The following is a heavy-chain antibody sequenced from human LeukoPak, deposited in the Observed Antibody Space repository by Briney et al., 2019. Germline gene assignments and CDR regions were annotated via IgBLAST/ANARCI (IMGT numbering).Heavy chain of an antibody. CDR1: GGSFSGYY. J-gene: IGHJ4*02. CDR3: ARVGSSGYYVY. V-gene: IGHV4-34*01. D-gene: IGHD3-22*01. CDR2: INHSGST. Sequence: SETLSLTCAVYGGSFSGYYWSWIRQPPGKGLEWIGEINHSGSTNYNPSLKSRVTISVDTSKNQFSLKLSSVTAADTAVYYCARVGSSGYYVYWGQGTLITVSS.